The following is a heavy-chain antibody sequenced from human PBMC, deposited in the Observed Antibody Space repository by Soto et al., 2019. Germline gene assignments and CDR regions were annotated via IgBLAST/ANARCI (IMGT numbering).Heavy chain of an antibody. J-gene: IGHJ6*02. CDR2: IYYSWNT. Sequence: ILSSTVSVAGARITRGYSPGCGIRPPPGKGLEWIGNIYYSWNTYYTPSLKSRLIISIDTSKNQFSLKVGSVSAADTDVYYCASSSLYGMDVWGQGTTVTVSS. V-gene: IGHV4-30-4*01. CDR1: GARITRGYSP. CDR3: ASSSLYGMDV.